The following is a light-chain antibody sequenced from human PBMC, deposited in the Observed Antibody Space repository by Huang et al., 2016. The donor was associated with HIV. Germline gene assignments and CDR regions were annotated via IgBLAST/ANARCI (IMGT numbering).Light chain of an antibody. CDR3: QQYSQWPPWT. CDR1: QSVTTK. Sequence: EIVLTQSPATLSVSPGERATLSCRASQSVTTKLGWYQQKPGQAPRLLIYGASSRASDIPARFSGSGSGTEFTLTISSLQSEDSAVYYCQQYSQWPPWTFGQGTKVEIK. CDR2: GAS. V-gene: IGKV3-15*01. J-gene: IGKJ1*01.